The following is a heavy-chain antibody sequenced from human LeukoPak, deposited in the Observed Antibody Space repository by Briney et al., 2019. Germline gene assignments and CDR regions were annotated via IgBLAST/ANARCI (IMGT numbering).Heavy chain of an antibody. CDR1: GFTFSSYA. D-gene: IGHD7-27*01. CDR2: ISGSGDRT. Sequence: GGSLRLSCAASGFTFSSYAMNWVRQAPGKGLEWVSSISGSGDRTYYADSVKGRFTVSRDNSKNTLFLQMNSLRAEDTAVYYCAKDGGLWVSAHWGDSWGRGTLVTVSS. CDR3: AKDGGLWVSAHWGDS. V-gene: IGHV3-23*01. J-gene: IGHJ4*02.